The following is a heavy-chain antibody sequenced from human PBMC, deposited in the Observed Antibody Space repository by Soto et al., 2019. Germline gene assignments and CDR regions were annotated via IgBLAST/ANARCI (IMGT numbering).Heavy chain of an antibody. CDR1: GGSISSSSYY. V-gene: IGHV4-39*01. J-gene: IGHJ5*02. CDR3: ARHPLPEMLLIPGGGWFDP. D-gene: IGHD2-15*01. CDR2: IYYSGST. Sequence: QLQLQESGPGLVKPSETLSLTCTVSGGSISSSSYYWGWIRQPPGKGLEWIGSIYYSGSTYYNPSLKSRVTISVDTSKNQFSLKLSSVTAADTAVYYCARHPLPEMLLIPGGGWFDPWGQGTLVTVSS.